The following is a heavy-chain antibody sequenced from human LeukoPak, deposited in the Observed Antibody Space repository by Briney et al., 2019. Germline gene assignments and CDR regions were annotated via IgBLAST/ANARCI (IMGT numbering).Heavy chain of an antibody. Sequence: PGGSLRLSCAASGFTFSSYSMNWLRQAPGKGLEWVSSISSSSSYIYYADSVKGRFTISRDNAKNSLYLQMNTMRAEETAVSNCASVWFGELLPFDYWGPGTLVTVSS. CDR3: ASVWFGELLPFDY. J-gene: IGHJ4*02. V-gene: IGHV3-21*01. D-gene: IGHD3-10*01. CDR1: GFTFSSYS. CDR2: ISSSSSYI.